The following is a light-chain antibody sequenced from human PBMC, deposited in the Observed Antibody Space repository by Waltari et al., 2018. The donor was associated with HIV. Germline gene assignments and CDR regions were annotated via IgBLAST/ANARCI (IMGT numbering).Light chain of an antibody. CDR3: QQYNSLPWT. Sequence: DIQLTQSPSTLSTSVGDRVIITCRASQTVNKWLAWYQQKLGRAPRVIIYQSSTLENGVPSRFSGSASGVDFTLTISSLQPEDLGTYYCQQYNSLPWTFGQGP. CDR1: QTVNKW. V-gene: IGKV1-5*03. J-gene: IGKJ1*01. CDR2: QSS.